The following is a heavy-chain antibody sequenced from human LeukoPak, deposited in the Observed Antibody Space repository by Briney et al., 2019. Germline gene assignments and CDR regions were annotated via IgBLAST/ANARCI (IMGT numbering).Heavy chain of an antibody. V-gene: IGHV3-23*01. D-gene: IGHD3-10*01. CDR3: AKDAYSGSGSVFCFDY. CDR2: ISGSGGST. Sequence: GGSLRLSCAASGFTFSSYAMSWVRQAPGKGLEWVSAISGSGGSTYYADSVKGRFTIPRDNSKNTVYLQMNNLRAEDTAVYYCAKDAYSGSGSVFCFDYWGQGTLVTVSS. CDR1: GFTFSSYA. J-gene: IGHJ4*02.